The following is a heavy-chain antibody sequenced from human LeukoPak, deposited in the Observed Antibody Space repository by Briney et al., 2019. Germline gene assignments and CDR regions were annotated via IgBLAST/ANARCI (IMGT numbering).Heavy chain of an antibody. CDR3: ARCMVLSQGWCNWFDP. V-gene: IGHV3-23*01. CDR1: GFVLTTYA. J-gene: IGHJ5*02. CDR2: IRIGGGGT. D-gene: IGHD6-13*01. Sequence: GGSLRLSCAASGFVLTTYAMTWVRQAPAKGLEWVSSIRIGGGGTYYADSVKGRFTISRDNSENTLHLQMNNLRAEDTARYFCARCMVLSQGWCNWFDPWGKGTLVTVPS.